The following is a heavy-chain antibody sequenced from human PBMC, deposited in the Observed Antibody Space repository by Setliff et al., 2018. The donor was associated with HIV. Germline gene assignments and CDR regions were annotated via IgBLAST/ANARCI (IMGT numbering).Heavy chain of an antibody. CDR3: AKGVKWLAP. CDR2: MNSDGGT. Sequence: GGSLRLSCAASGFTVGNNHLTWVRQALGKGLEWVSVMNSDGGTYYADSVKGRFTISRDNSINIVYLHMNSLIAEDTAVYYCAKGVKWLAPWGRGTLVTVSS. J-gene: IGHJ5*02. V-gene: IGHV3-53*01. CDR1: GFTVGNNH. D-gene: IGHD2-21*01.